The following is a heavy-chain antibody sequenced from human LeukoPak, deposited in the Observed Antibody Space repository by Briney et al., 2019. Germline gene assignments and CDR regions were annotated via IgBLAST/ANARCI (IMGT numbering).Heavy chain of an antibody. CDR2: IKQDGSEK. V-gene: IGHV3-7*01. Sequence: GGSLRLSCAASGFTFSSYWMSWVRQAPGKGLAWVANIKQDGSEKYYVDSVKGRFTISRDNAKNSLYLQMNSLRAEDTAVYYCARLGSGWADAFDIWGQGTMVTVSS. CDR3: ARLGSGWADAFDI. CDR1: GFTFSSYW. J-gene: IGHJ3*02. D-gene: IGHD6-19*01.